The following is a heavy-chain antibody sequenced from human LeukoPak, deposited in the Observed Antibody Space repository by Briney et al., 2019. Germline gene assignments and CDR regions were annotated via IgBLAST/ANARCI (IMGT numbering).Heavy chain of an antibody. V-gene: IGHV3-33*06. J-gene: IGHJ3*02. CDR2: IWYDGSKT. CDR1: GFTFTNYG. D-gene: IGHD1-26*01. CDR3: AKDDGNYYGDAFDI. Sequence: GGSLRLSCAASGFTFTNYGMHWVRQAPGKGLEWVAVIWYDGSKTYSADSVKGRFTISRDNSKNTLYLQMNSLRAEDTAVYYCAKDDGNYYGDAFDIWGQGTMVAVSS.